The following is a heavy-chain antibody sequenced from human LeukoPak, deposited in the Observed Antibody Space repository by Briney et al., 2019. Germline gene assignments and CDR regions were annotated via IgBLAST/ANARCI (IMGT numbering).Heavy chain of an antibody. Sequence: GGSLRLSCAASGFTFSNAWMSWVRQAPGKGLEWVGRIKSKTDGGTTDYAAPVKGRFTISRDDSKNTLYLQMNSLKTEDTAVYYCTTRSCGGDCYSPFDYWGQGTLVTVSS. D-gene: IGHD2-21*02. CDR3: TTRSCGGDCYSPFDY. CDR2: IKSKTDGGTT. CDR1: GFTFSNAW. V-gene: IGHV3-15*01. J-gene: IGHJ4*02.